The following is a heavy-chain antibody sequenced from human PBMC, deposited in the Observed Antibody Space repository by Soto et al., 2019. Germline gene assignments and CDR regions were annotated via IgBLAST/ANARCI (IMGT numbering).Heavy chain of an antibody. D-gene: IGHD6-13*01. Sequence: QPGGSLRLSCAASGFTFSSYGVSWVRQAPGKGRGGVSGISGSGGSTYYADSVKGRFTISRDNPKNTLYLQMNSLRAEDTAVYYCAKEGRYSSSRGYFDYWGQGT. CDR1: GFTFSSYG. V-gene: IGHV3-23*01. CDR2: ISGSGGST. CDR3: AKEGRYSSSRGYFDY. J-gene: IGHJ4*02.